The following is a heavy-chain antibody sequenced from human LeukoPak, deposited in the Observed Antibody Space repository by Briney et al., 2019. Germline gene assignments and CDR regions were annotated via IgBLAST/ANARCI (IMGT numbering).Heavy chain of an antibody. CDR1: GYTFTSYG. Sequence: ASVKVSCKASGYTFTSYGISWVRQAPGQGFEWMGWISVYNGNTNYAQKLQGRVTMTTDTSTSTAYMELRSLRSDDTAVYYCARGSAYCGGDCHSSYWGQGTLVTVSS. CDR3: ARGSAYCGGDCHSSY. J-gene: IGHJ4*02. CDR2: ISVYNGNT. V-gene: IGHV1-18*01. D-gene: IGHD2-21*02.